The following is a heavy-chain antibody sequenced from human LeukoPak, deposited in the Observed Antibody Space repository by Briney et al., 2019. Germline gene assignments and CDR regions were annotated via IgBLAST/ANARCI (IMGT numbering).Heavy chain of an antibody. D-gene: IGHD4-17*01. CDR3: AKAMYGDYIFDY. J-gene: IGHJ4*02. V-gene: IGHV3-23*01. Sequence: SGGSLRLSCAASGFTFSSYAMSWVRQAPGKGLEWVSAISGSGGSTYYADSVKGRFTISRDNSKNTLYLQMNSLRAEDTAVYYCAKAMYGDYIFDYWGQGTLVTVSS. CDR2: ISGSGGST. CDR1: GFTFSSYA.